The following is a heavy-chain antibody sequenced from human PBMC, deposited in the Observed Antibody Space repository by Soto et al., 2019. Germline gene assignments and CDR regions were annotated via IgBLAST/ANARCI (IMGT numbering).Heavy chain of an antibody. CDR2: INHSGST. V-gene: IGHV4-34*01. CDR3: ARQLRYFDWLLPSLSGYFDY. CDR1: GGSFSGYY. Sequence: SETLSLTCAVYGGSFSGYYWIWIRQPPGKGLEWIGEINHSGSTNYNPSLKSRVTISVDTSKNQFSLKLSSVTAADTAVYYCARQLRYFDWLLPSLSGYFDYWGQGTLVTVSS. D-gene: IGHD3-9*01. J-gene: IGHJ4*02.